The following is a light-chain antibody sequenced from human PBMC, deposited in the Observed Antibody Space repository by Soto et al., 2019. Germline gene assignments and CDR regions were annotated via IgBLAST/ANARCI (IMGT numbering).Light chain of an antibody. CDR3: SSYAGSTTRVL. J-gene: IGLJ2*01. V-gene: IGLV2-14*01. Sequence: QSVLTQPASVSGSPGQSITISCTGTSSDIGAYDYVSWYQQHPGKAPKLMIFEVSDRPSGASIRFSGSKSGNTASLTISGLQTEDEADYYCSSYAGSTTRVLFGGGTKLTVL. CDR1: SSDIGAYDY. CDR2: EVS.